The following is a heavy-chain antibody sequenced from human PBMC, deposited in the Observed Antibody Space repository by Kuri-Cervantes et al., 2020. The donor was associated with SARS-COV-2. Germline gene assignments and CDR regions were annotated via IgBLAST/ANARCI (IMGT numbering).Heavy chain of an antibody. J-gene: IGHJ4*02. CDR2: VKTNSGNT. CDR1: ETTFPNYD. Sequence: SVKVSCKAPETTFPNYDINWVRQATGQGLEWMGMVKTNSGNTLYAQFFQGRVTMTRDTSTSTVYMELSSLTSEDTAIYYCYCAPKEGFDSWGQGTLVTVSS. D-gene: IGHD2-21*01. CDR3: YCAPKEGFDS. V-gene: IGHV1-8*01.